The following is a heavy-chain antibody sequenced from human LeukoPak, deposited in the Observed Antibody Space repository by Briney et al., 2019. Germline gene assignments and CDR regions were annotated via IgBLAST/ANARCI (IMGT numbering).Heavy chain of an antibody. V-gene: IGHV4-39*07. CDR1: GGSISSSNYY. CDR3: ARTGYYDSSANGGSYYYMDV. J-gene: IGHJ6*03. CDR2: IHHSGNT. Sequence: SETLSLTCSVSGGSISSSNYYWGWIRQPPGKGLEWIGSIHHSGNTYYSPSLKSRVTMSVDTSKNQFSLKLSSVTAADTAEYYCARTGYYDSSANGGSYYYMDVWGKGTTVTVSS. D-gene: IGHD3-22*01.